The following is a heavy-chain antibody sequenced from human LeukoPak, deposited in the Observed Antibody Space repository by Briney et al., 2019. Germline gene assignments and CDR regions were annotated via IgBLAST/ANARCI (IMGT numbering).Heavy chain of an antibody. J-gene: IGHJ6*03. CDR2: INPNSGGT. V-gene: IGHV1-2*02. CDR3: ARGGSTNTRRDYYYYYYMDV. Sequence: GGSLRLSCAASGFTFSSYGMHWVRQAPGQGLEWMGWINPNSGGTNYAQKFEGRVTMTRDTSITTAYMELSRLRSDDTAVYYCARGGSTNTRRDYYYYYYMDVWGKGTTVTVSS. D-gene: IGHD6-13*01. CDR1: GFTFSSYG.